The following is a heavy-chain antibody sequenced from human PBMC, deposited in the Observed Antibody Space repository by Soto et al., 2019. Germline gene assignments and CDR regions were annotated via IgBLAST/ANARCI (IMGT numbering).Heavy chain of an antibody. CDR3: AGRYSGYDFYYYYMDV. D-gene: IGHD5-12*01. CDR2: IWYDGSNK. CDR1: GFTFSSYG. V-gene: IGHV3-33*01. Sequence: PGGSLRLSCAASGFTFSSYGMHWVRQAPGKGLEWVAVIWYDGSNKYYADSVKGRFTISRDNSKNTLYLQMNSPRAEDTAVYYCAGRYSGYDFYYYYMDVWGKGTTVTVSS. J-gene: IGHJ6*03.